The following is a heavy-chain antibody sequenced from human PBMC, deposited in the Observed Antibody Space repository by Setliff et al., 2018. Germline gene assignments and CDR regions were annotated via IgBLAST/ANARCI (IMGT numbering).Heavy chain of an antibody. J-gene: IGHJ5*02. Sequence: ASVKVSCKASGYTFTGYSMHWVRQAPGQGLEWMGRINPNSGGTNYAQKFQGRVTMTRDTSISTAYMELSRLRFDDTAVYYCARFDYSDSDGYYYVWFDPWGQGTLVTVSS. CDR2: INPNSGGT. D-gene: IGHD3-22*01. CDR1: GYTFTGYS. V-gene: IGHV1-2*06. CDR3: ARFDYSDSDGYYYVWFDP.